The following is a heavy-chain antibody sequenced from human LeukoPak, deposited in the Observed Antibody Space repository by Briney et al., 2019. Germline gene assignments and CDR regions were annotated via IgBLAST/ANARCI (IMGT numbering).Heavy chain of an antibody. V-gene: IGHV4-39*01. D-gene: IGHD6-6*01. CDR2: IYYSGST. CDR3: ARQLISSSSGFDY. CDR1: GGSISSSTYY. J-gene: IGHJ4*02. Sequence: ETLSLTCTVSGGSISSSTYYWGWIRQPPGRGLAWIGSIYYSGSTYYNPSVKSRVTISVDTSKHQFSLKLSSVTAADTAVYYCARQLISSSSGFDYWGQGTLVTVSS.